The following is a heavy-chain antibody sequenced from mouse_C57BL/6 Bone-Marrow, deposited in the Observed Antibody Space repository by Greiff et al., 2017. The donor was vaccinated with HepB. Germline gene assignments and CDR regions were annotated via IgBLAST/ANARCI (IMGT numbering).Heavy chain of an antibody. CDR1: GYTFTSYW. J-gene: IGHJ3*01. V-gene: IGHV1-64*01. CDR3: ARKEEELFFAY. CDR2: IHPNSGST. Sequence: VQLQQPGAELVKPGASVKLSCKASGYTFTSYWMHWVKQRPGQGLEWIGKIHPNSGSTNYNEKFKSKATLTVDKSSSTAYMQLSSLTSEDSAVYYCARKEEELFFAYWGQGTLVTVSA.